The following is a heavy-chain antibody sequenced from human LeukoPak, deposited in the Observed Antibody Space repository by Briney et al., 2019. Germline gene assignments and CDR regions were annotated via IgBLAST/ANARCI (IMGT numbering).Heavy chain of an antibody. CDR3: ARRRAEGGSNGHYNWFDP. CDR2: ISPSGGST. D-gene: IGHD6-13*01. Sequence: ASVKVSCKASGYTFTSYYMHWVRQAPGQGLEWMGIISPSGGSTSYAQKFQDRVTMTRDTSTSTVYMELSSLRSEDTAVYYCARRRAEGGSNGHYNWFDPWGQGILVTVPS. CDR1: GYTFTSYY. J-gene: IGHJ5*02. V-gene: IGHV1-46*01.